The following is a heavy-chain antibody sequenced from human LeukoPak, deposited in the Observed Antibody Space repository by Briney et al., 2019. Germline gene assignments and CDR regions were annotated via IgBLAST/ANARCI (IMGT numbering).Heavy chain of an antibody. J-gene: IGHJ5*02. Sequence: ASVKVPCKASGYTFTGYYMHWVRQAPGQGLEWMGWINPNSGGTNYAQKFQGRVTMTRDTSISTAYMELSRLRSDDTAVYYCARTGGVPGWELLRSDNWFDPWGQGTLVTVSS. CDR2: INPNSGGT. CDR3: ARTGGVPGWELLRSDNWFDP. D-gene: IGHD1-26*01. V-gene: IGHV1-2*02. CDR1: GYTFTGYY.